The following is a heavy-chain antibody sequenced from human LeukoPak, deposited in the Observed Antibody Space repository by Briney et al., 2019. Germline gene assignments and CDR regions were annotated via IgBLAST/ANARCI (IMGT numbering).Heavy chain of an antibody. CDR2: IIPILGIA. Sequence: SVKVSCKASGGTFSSYAISWVRQAPGQGLEWMGRIIPILGIANYAQKFQGRVTITADKSTSTAYMELSSLRSEDTAVYYCARAPIAMSAPSAPDYWGQGTLVTVSS. V-gene: IGHV1-69*04. CDR1: GGTFSSYA. J-gene: IGHJ4*02. D-gene: IGHD6-13*01. CDR3: ARAPIAMSAPSAPDY.